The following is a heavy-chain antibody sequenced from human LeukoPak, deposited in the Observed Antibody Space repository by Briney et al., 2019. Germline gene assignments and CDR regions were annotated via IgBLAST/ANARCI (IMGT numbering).Heavy chain of an antibody. V-gene: IGHV3-23*01. CDR1: GFTFSSFG. J-gene: IGHJ4*02. Sequence: PGGSLRLSCAASGFTFSSFGMNWVRQAPGKGLEWVSSISGTYTSTYYADSVKGRFTISRDNSKNTLYLQMNSLRADDTAVYHCAKGHSSSWSIFDYWGQGTLVTVSS. CDR2: ISGTYTST. D-gene: IGHD6-13*01. CDR3: AKGHSSSWSIFDY.